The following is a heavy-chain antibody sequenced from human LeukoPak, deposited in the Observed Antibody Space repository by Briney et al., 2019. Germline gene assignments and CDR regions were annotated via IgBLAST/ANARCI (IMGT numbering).Heavy chain of an antibody. V-gene: IGHV3-9*01. CDR3: ASLTVAGGFDY. Sequence: RSLRLXCAASGFTFDDYGMHWVRQAPGKGLEWVSGISWNSGSIGYADSVKGRFTISRDNAKNSLYLQMNSLRAEDTALYYCASLTVAGGFDYWGQGTLVTVSS. D-gene: IGHD6-19*01. CDR1: GFTFDDYG. J-gene: IGHJ4*02. CDR2: ISWNSGSI.